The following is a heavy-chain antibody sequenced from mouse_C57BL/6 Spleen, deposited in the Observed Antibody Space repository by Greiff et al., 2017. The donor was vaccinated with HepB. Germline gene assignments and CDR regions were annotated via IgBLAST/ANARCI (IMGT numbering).Heavy chain of an antibody. D-gene: IGHD3-2*02. CDR3: AREGSSGYFDY. CDR2: ISYSGST. CDR1: GYSITSGYD. J-gene: IGHJ2*01. Sequence: EVKLLESGPGMVKPSQSLSLTCTVTGYSITSGYDWHWIRHFPGNKLEWMGYISYSGSTNYNPSLKSRISITHDTSKNHFFLKLNSVTTEDTATYYCAREGSSGYFDYWGQGTTLTVSS. V-gene: IGHV3-1*01.